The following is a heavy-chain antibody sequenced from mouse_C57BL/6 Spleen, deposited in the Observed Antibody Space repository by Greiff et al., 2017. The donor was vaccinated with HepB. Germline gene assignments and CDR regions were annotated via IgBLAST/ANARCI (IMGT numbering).Heavy chain of an antibody. Sequence: QVQLQQPGAELVKPGASVKLSCKASGYTFTSYWMHWVKQRPGQGLEWIGMIHPNRGSPTYNEKFKSKATLTVDKSSSPAYMHLSSLTSEDSAVYYGARWDAMDYWGQGTSVTVSS. CDR3: ARWDAMDY. J-gene: IGHJ4*01. V-gene: IGHV1-64*01. CDR1: GYTFTSYW. CDR2: IHPNRGSP.